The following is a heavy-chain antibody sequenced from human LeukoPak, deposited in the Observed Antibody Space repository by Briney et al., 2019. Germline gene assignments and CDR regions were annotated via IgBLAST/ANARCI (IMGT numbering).Heavy chain of an antibody. D-gene: IGHD6-19*01. CDR1: GYTFTGYY. CDR3: ARARDDQQWLVEFAFDI. J-gene: IGHJ3*02. CDR2: NNPNSGGT. Sequence: ASVKVSCKASGYTFTGYYMHWVREAAGQGLEWIGWNNPNSGGTNYAQKFQGRVTMTRDTSISTAYMELSRLRSDDTAVYYCARARDDQQWLVEFAFDIWGQGTMVTVSS. V-gene: IGHV1-2*02.